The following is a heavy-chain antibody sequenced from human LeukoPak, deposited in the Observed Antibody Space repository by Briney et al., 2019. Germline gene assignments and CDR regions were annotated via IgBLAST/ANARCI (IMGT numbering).Heavy chain of an antibody. Sequence: PSQTLSLTCTVSGGSISSGGYYWSWIRQHPGKGLEWIGYIYYSGSTYYNPSLKSRVTISVDTSKNQFSLKLSSVTAADTAVYYCARDQNFWGGYSTHWFDPWGQGTLVTVSS. CDR1: GGSISSGGYY. CDR3: ARDQNFWGGYSTHWFDP. V-gene: IGHV4-31*03. J-gene: IGHJ5*02. D-gene: IGHD3-3*01. CDR2: IYYSGST.